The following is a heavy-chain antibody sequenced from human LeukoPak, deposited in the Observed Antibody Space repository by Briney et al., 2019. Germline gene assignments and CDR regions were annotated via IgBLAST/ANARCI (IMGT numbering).Heavy chain of an antibody. CDR2: IYYSGSA. CDR1: GGSISSGGYY. CDR3: ARDGVRGYGDYVAEDAFDI. D-gene: IGHD4-17*01. V-gene: IGHV4-31*03. J-gene: IGHJ3*02. Sequence: PSETLSLTCTVSGGSISSGGYYWSWIRQHPGKGLEWIGYIYYSGSAYYNPSLKSRVTISVDTSKNQFSLKLSSVTAADTAVYYCARDGVRGYGDYVAEDAFDIWGQGTMVTVSS.